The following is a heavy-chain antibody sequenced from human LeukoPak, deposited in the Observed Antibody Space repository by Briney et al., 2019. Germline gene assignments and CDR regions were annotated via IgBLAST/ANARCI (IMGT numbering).Heavy chain of an antibody. CDR3: ARDPRTVRI. CDR2: ISGSGDDT. CDR1: GFPFTDSY. Sequence: GGSLRLSCAASGFPFTDSYMTWVRQAPGKGLEWLSYISGSGDDTNYADSVRGRFTISRDNAKNSLCLQMNSLRVEDTAVYYCARDPRTVRIWGQGTLVTVSS. J-gene: IGHJ4*02. D-gene: IGHD1-1*01. V-gene: IGHV3-11*06.